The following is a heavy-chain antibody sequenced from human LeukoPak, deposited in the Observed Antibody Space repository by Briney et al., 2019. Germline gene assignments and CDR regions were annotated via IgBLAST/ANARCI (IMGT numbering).Heavy chain of an antibody. CDR3: ARDGYGGQSRTYYYYYGMDV. CDR2: NSAYNGNP. V-gene: IGHV1-18*01. Sequence: ASVKVSCTASGYTFTSYGISWVRQAPGQGREWMGWNSAYNGNPNYAQKFKGRVTMTTDTSTSTAYMELRSLRSDDTAVYYCARDGYGGQSRTYYYYYGMDVWGQGTTVTASS. D-gene: IGHD4-23*01. CDR1: GYTFTSYG. J-gene: IGHJ6*02.